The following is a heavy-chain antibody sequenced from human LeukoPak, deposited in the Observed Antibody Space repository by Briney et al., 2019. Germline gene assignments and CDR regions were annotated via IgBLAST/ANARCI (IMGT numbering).Heavy chain of an antibody. CDR2: IKSKTDGGTT. V-gene: IGHV3-15*01. CDR3: TTDIQLWLLEDDAFDI. CDR1: GFTFSNAW. D-gene: IGHD5-18*01. J-gene: IGHJ3*02. Sequence: PGGSLRLSCAASGFTFSNAWMSWVRQAPGKGLEWVGRIKSKTDGGTTDYAAPVKGRFTISRDDSKNTLYLQMNSLKTEDTAVYYCTTDIQLWLLEDDAFDIWGQGTMVTVSS.